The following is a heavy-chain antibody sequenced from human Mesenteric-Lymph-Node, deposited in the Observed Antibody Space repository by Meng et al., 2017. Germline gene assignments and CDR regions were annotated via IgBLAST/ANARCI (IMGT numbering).Heavy chain of an antibody. J-gene: IGHJ4*02. CDR1: GFTFDDYT. CDR3: AREAAAAQTNYFDY. CDR2: ISWDGGST. D-gene: IGHD6-13*01. Sequence: GESLKISCAASGFTFDDYTMHWVRQAPGKGLEWVSLISWDGGSTYYADSVKGRFTISRDNSKNSLYLQMNSLRAEDTALYYCAREAAAAQTNYFDYWGQGTLVTVSS. V-gene: IGHV3-43*01.